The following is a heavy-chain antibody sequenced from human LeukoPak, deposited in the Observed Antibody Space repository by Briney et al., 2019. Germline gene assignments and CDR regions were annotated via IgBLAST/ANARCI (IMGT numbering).Heavy chain of an antibody. J-gene: IGHJ4*02. CDR3: AREWLQLRAFDY. D-gene: IGHD5-24*01. Sequence: GGSLRLSCAASGFTFSSYEMNWVRQAPGKRLEWVSYISSSGSTIYYADSVKGRFTISRDNAKNSLYLQMNSLRAEDTAVYYCAREWLQLRAFDYWGQGTLVTVSS. CDR2: ISSSGSTI. CDR1: GFTFSSYE. V-gene: IGHV3-48*03.